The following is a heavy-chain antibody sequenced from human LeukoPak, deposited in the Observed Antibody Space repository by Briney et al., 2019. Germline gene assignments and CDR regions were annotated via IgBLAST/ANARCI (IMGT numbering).Heavy chain of an antibody. CDR1: GFTFSSYA. J-gene: IGHJ6*02. Sequence: PGGSLRLSCAASGFTFSSYAMNWVRQAPGKGLEWVSTISGSGGSKHYADSVEGRFTISRDNSKNTVYLQMYSLRAEDTAIYYCAKLTSASGAYGVDVWGQGTTVTVSS. D-gene: IGHD3-10*01. CDR3: AKLTSASGAYGVDV. CDR2: ISGSGGSK. V-gene: IGHV3-23*01.